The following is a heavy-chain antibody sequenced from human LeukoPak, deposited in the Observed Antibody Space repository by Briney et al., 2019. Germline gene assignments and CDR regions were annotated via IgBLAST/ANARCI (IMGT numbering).Heavy chain of an antibody. CDR3: RYYYDSSGPRPWDY. J-gene: IGHJ4*02. Sequence: PGGSLRLSCAASGFTFSSYAMSWVRQAPGKGLEWVSYISSSGSTIYYADSVKGRFTISRDNAKNSLYLQMNSLRAEDTAVYYCRYYYDSSGPRPWDYWGQGTLVTVSS. CDR1: GFTFSSYA. CDR2: ISSSGSTI. V-gene: IGHV3-48*04. D-gene: IGHD3-22*01.